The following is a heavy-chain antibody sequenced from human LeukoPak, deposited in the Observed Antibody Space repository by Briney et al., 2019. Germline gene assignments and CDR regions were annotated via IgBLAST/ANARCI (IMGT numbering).Heavy chain of an antibody. J-gene: IGHJ4*02. CDR2: ISWNSGSI. CDR3: AKDIGGRWLQLPGY. Sequence: GRSLRLSCAASGFTFDDYAMHWVRQAPGKGLEWVSGISWNSGSIGYADSVKGRFTISRDNAKNSLYLQMNSLRAEDTALYYRAKDIGGRWLQLPGYWGQGTLVTVSS. CDR1: GFTFDDYA. D-gene: IGHD5-24*01. V-gene: IGHV3-9*01.